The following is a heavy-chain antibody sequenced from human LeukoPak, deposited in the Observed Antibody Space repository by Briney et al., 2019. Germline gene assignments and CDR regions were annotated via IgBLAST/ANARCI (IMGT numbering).Heavy chain of an antibody. D-gene: IGHD4-17*01. J-gene: IGHJ3*02. V-gene: IGHV3-23*01. CDR2: ISGSGGST. CDR1: GFTFSSYA. CDR3: ARTSVNSLWDDAFDI. Sequence: GQSLRLSCAASGFTFSSYAMSWVRQAPGKGLEWVSAISGSGGSTYYADSVKGRFTISRDNSKNTLYMQMNSLRAEDTAVYYCARTSVNSLWDDAFDIWGQGTMVTVSS.